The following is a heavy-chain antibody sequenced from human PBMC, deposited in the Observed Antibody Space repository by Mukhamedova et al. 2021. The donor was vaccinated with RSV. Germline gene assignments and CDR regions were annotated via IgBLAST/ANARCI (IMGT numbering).Heavy chain of an antibody. J-gene: IGHJ6*02. CDR3: AKCFYSDWFQDYYYYYGMDV. V-gene: IGHV3-NL1*01. D-gene: IGHD3-9*01. Sequence: YYADSVKGRFTISRDNSGNRLYLQMSDLRPDDTAVYYCAKCFYSDWFQDYYYYYGMDVWGQGTTVTV.